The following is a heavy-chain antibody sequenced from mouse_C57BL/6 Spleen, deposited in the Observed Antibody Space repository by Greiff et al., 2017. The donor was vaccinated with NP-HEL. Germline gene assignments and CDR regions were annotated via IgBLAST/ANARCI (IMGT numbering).Heavy chain of an antibody. CDR1: GFSFNTYA. J-gene: IGHJ4*01. Sequence: EVKLVESGGGLVQPKGSLKLSCAASGFSFNTYAKNWVRQAPGKGLEWVARIRSKSNNYATYYADSVKDRFTISRDDSESMLYLQMNNLKTEDTAMYYCVRQRDGLYAMDYWGQGTSVTVSS. CDR2: IRSKSNNYAT. CDR3: VRQRDGLYAMDY. V-gene: IGHV10-1*01. D-gene: IGHD2-3*01.